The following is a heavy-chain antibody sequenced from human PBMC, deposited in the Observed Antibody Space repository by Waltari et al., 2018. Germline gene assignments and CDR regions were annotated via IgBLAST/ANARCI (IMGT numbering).Heavy chain of an antibody. CDR3: ARGDTMIGVAPPDI. D-gene: IGHD3-22*01. CDR2: SSYNGST. V-gene: IGHV4-39*07. Sequence: QLHLQESRPGLVRPPETLSLTRTLSGGSITSSSYYWGWIRPPPGNGPGWVGGSSYNGSTYYNPSLKRRVTITVETSKNQFSLKLSSVTAADAAVYYCARGDTMIGVAPPDIWGQGTMVTVSS. CDR1: GGSITSSSYY. J-gene: IGHJ3*02.